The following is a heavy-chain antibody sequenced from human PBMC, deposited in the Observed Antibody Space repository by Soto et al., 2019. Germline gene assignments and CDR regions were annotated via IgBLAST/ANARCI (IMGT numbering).Heavy chain of an antibody. CDR3: ARDPFSLSAVRADY. V-gene: IGHV3-7*01. CDR2: IKHDVSEK. J-gene: IGHJ4*02. Sequence: EVQLVESGGGLVQPGGSLSPSWATPGFFFSSYWLNWVRQAPGKGLEWVATIKHDVSEKYYVDSVKGRFTISRDNAKNSLYLQMNSLRAEDTAVYYCARDPFSLSAVRADYWGQGTLVTVSS. CDR1: GFFFSSYW. D-gene: IGHD3-16*01.